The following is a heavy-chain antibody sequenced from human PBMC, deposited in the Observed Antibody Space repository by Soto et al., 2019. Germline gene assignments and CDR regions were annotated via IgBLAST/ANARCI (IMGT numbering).Heavy chain of an antibody. J-gene: IGHJ6*02. CDR2: IYYSGST. V-gene: IGHV4-31*03. CDR3: ARGFESSSPEIYYYYGMDV. CDR1: GGSISSGGYY. Sequence: QVQLQESGPGLVKPSQTLSLTCTVSGGSISSGGYYWSWIRQHPGKGLEWIGYIYYSGSTYYNPSPKSRVTISVDTSKNQFSLKLSSVTAADTAVYYCARGFESSSPEIYYYYGMDVWGQGTTVTVSS. D-gene: IGHD6-6*01.